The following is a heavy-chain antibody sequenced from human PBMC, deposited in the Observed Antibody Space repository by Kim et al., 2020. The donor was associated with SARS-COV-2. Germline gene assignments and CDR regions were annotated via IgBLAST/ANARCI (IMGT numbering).Heavy chain of an antibody. CDR1: GGSISSYY. J-gene: IGHJ5*02. V-gene: IGHV4-59*08. Sequence: SETLSLTCTVSGGSISSYYWSWIRQPPGKGLEWIGYIYYSGSTNYNPSLKSRVTISVDTSKNQFSLKLSSVTAADTAVYYCARSYSYGARNWFDPWGQGTLVTVSS. CDR3: ARSYSYGARNWFDP. CDR2: IYYSGST. D-gene: IGHD2-21*01.